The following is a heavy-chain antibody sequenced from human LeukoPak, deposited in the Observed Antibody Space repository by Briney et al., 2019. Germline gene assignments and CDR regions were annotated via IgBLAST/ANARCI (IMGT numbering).Heavy chain of an antibody. D-gene: IGHD3-10*01. Sequence: ASVNVSCKASGYTFTSYGISWVRQAPGQGLEWMGWISAYNGNTNYAQKLQGRVTMTTDTSTSTAYMELRSLRSDDTAVYYCARVDYYGSGSYGNWFDPWGQGTLVTVSS. CDR3: ARVDYYGSGSYGNWFDP. CDR1: GYTFTSYG. CDR2: ISAYNGNT. V-gene: IGHV1-18*01. J-gene: IGHJ5*02.